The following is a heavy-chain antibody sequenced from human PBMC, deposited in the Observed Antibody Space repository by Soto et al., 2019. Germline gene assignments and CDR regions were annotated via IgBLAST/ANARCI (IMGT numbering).Heavy chain of an antibody. V-gene: IGHV4-59*01. Sequence: SETLSLTYTVSGGSISSYYWSWIRQPPGKGLEWIGYIYYSGSTNYNPSLKSRVTISVDTSKNQFSLKLSSVTAADTAVYYCARDLEAAAGYDYWGQGTLVTVSS. CDR3: ARDLEAAAGYDY. CDR1: GGSISSYY. J-gene: IGHJ4*02. CDR2: IYYSGST. D-gene: IGHD6-13*01.